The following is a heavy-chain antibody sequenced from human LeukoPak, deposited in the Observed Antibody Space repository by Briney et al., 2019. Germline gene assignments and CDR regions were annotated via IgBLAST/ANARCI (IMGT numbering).Heavy chain of an antibody. D-gene: IGHD2-2*01. CDR3: ARGAFVVVPAANIDY. CDR2: INPNSGGT. J-gene: IGHJ4*02. Sequence: ASVKVSCKASGYTFTGYYMHWVRQAPGQGLEWIGWINPNSGGTNYAQKFQGRVTMTRDTSISTAYMELSRLRSDDTAVYYCARGAFVVVPAANIDYWGQGTLVTVSS. V-gene: IGHV1-2*02. CDR1: GYTFTGYY.